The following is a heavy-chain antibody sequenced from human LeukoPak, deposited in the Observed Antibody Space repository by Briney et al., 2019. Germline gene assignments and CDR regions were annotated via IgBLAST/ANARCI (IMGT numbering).Heavy chain of an antibody. J-gene: IGHJ6*03. CDR3: ARGPYYSNYYYYYYMDV. V-gene: IGHV4-4*07. CDR2: IYTSGST. Sequence: SETLSLTCTVSGGSISSYYWSWIRQPAGKGLEWIGRIYTSGSTNYNPSLKSRVTMSVDTSKNQFSLKLSSVTAADTAVYYCARGPYYSNYYYYYYMDVWGKGTTVTVSS. CDR1: GGSISSYY. D-gene: IGHD4-11*01.